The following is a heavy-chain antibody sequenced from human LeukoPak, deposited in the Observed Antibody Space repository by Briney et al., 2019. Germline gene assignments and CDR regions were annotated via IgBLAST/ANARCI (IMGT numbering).Heavy chain of an antibody. Sequence: GGSLRLSCAASGFTFSSYAMSWVRQAPGKGLEWVSAISGSGGSTYYADSVKGRFTISRDNSKNTLYLQMNSLRAEGTAVYYCAKDLSGYSYGEGYFDYWGQGTLVTVSS. CDR1: GFTFSSYA. CDR3: AKDLSGYSYGEGYFDY. D-gene: IGHD5-18*01. J-gene: IGHJ4*02. V-gene: IGHV3-23*01. CDR2: ISGSGGST.